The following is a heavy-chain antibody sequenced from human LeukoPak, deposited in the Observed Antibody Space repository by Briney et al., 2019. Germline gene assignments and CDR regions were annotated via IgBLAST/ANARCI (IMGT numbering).Heavy chain of an antibody. V-gene: IGHV3-74*01. CDR2: INSDGSST. CDR3: ARGGYSGYDEGDY. CDR1: GFTFSSYW. Sequence: PGGSQRLSCAASGFTFSSYWMHWVRQAPGKGLVWVSRINSDGSSTSYADSVKGRFTISRDNAKNTLYLQMNSLRAEDTAVYYCARGGYSGYDEGDYWGQGTLVTVSS. J-gene: IGHJ4*02. D-gene: IGHD5-12*01.